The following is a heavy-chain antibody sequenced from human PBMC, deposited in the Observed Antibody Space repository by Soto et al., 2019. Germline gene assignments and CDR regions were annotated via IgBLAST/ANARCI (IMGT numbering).Heavy chain of an antibody. J-gene: IGHJ6*02. CDR1: GGSISSSNW. CDR3: ARVSGSYYYGMDV. Sequence: QVQLQESGPGLVKPSGTLSLTCAVSGGSISSSNWWSWVRQPPGKGLEWIGEIDHSGSTNYNPSLKRRVTISVDKSKKQFSLKLSSVTAADTAVYYCARVSGSYYYGMDVWGQGTTVTVSS. CDR2: IDHSGST. V-gene: IGHV4-4*02. D-gene: IGHD1-26*01.